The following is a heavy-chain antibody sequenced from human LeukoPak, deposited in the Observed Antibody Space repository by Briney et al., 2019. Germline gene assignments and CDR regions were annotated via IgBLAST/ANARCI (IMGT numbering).Heavy chain of an antibody. D-gene: IGHD3-22*01. Sequence: GGSLRLSCAASGFTFSGYAMSWVRQAPGKGLEWVSTISGSGDSTYYADSVKGRCTISRDNSKNTLYLQMNSLRAEDTALYYCAALVVVISPNYLDYWGQGTLVTVSS. V-gene: IGHV3-23*01. CDR3: AALVVVISPNYLDY. CDR2: ISGSGDST. CDR1: GFTFSGYA. J-gene: IGHJ4*02.